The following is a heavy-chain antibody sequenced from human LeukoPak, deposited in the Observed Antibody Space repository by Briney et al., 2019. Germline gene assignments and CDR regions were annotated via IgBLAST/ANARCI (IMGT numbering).Heavy chain of an antibody. V-gene: IGHV3-53*01. CDR2: IYSGGTA. CDR3: ARFETVSPKPFDY. D-gene: IGHD5/OR15-5a*01. CDR1: GFTVSNNY. Sequence: PGGSLRLSCAASGFTVSNNYMSWVRQAPGKGLEWVSVIYSGGTANYADSVKGRFTISRDNAKNSLYLQMNSLRAEDTAVYYCARFETVSPKPFDYWGQGTLVTVSS. J-gene: IGHJ4*02.